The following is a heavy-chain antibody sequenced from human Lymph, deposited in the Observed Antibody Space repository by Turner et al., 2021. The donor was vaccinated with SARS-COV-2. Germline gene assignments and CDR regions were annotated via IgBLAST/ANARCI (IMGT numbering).Heavy chain of an antibody. CDR3: ARGTYYYDSSVYSGTNWFDP. CDR1: GFTFSSYS. CDR2: ISSSSTYI. J-gene: IGHJ5*02. V-gene: IGHV3-21*01. Sequence: EVQLVESGGGLVKPGGSLRLSCAASGFTFSSYSMNWVRQAPGKGLEWVSSISSSSTYIYYADSLKGRFTISRDNAKNSLYLQMNSLRAEDTAEYYCARGTYYYDSSVYSGTNWFDPWGQGTLVTVSS. D-gene: IGHD3-22*01.